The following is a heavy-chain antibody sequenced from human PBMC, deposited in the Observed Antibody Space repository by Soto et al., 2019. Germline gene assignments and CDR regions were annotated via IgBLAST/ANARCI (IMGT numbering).Heavy chain of an antibody. Sequence: EVQLVQSGGGLVQPGGSLRLSCAASGFRFSDHHMHWVRQSPGKGLEWIGLIRNRGDGYTAEHAASVRGRFIISREDSKNSLYLQMNSLETEDTAVYYCASDPDTRGWHHHGLDVWGQGTTVTVS. CDR3: ASDPDTRGWHHHGLDV. J-gene: IGHJ6*02. V-gene: IGHV3-72*01. CDR2: IRNRGDGYTA. D-gene: IGHD6-19*01. CDR1: GFRFSDHH.